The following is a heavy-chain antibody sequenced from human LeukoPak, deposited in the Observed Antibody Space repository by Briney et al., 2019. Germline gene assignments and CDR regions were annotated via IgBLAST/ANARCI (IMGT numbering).Heavy chain of an antibody. D-gene: IGHD3-22*01. CDR3: ARDNPPKYYYDSSGYDYYYYYMDV. CDR1: GYTFTGYY. CDR2: INPNSGGT. V-gene: IGHV1-2*02. Sequence: ASVKVSCKASGYTFTGYYMHWVRQAPGQGLEWMGWINPNSGGTNYAQKFQGRVTMTRDTSISTAYMELSRLRSDDTAVYYCARDNPPKYYYDSSGYDYYYYYMDVWGKGTTVTISS. J-gene: IGHJ6*03.